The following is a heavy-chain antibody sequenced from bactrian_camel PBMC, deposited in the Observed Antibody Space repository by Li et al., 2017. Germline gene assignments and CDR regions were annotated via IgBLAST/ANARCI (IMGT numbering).Heavy chain of an antibody. J-gene: IGHJ4*01. CDR2: IDSDGK. Sequence: VQLVESGGGSVQAGGSLRLSCSASAYLFSGSFCMGWFRQAPGKDREGVAHIDSDGKWYAESLKGRSTISTDDANNTLDLQIDSLQPEDTAMYYCAVLSQFNHCRGVLVGIWQQYASWGQGTQVTVSS. D-gene: IGHD5*01. V-gene: IGHV3S57*01. CDR1: AYLFSGSF. CDR3: AVLSQFNHCRGVLVGIWQQYAS.